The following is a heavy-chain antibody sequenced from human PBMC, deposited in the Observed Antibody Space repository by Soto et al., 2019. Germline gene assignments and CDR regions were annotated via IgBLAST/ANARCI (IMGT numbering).Heavy chain of an antibody. CDR3: ARIYDSSGSPRPDYYYGMDV. D-gene: IGHD3-22*01. Sequence: SETLSLTCAVYGGSFSGYYWSWIRQPPGKGLEWIGEINHSGSTNYNPSLKSRVTISVDTSKNQFSLKLSSVTAADTAVYYCARIYDSSGSPRPDYYYGMDVWGQGTTVTVSS. J-gene: IGHJ6*02. CDR1: GGSFSGYY. CDR2: INHSGST. V-gene: IGHV4-34*01.